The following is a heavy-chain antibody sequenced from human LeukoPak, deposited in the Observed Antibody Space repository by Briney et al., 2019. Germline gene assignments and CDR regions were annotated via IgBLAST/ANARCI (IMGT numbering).Heavy chain of an antibody. J-gene: IGHJ5*02. V-gene: IGHV4-59*11. Sequence: SETLSLTCAVYGSSLNGHYWSWIRQPPGKGLEWIGYIYYSGSTYYNPSLKSRVTISVDTSKNQFSLKLSSVTAADTAVYYCARESSGIWVPWFDPWGQGTLVTVSS. CDR2: IYYSGST. D-gene: IGHD3-22*01. CDR3: ARESSGIWVPWFDP. CDR1: GSSLNGHY.